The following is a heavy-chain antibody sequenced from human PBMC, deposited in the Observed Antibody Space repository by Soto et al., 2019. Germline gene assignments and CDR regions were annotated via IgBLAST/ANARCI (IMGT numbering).Heavy chain of an antibody. J-gene: IGHJ5*02. Sequence: PSETLSLTCAAYGGSFSGYSWTWIRQPPGTGLEWIGEINHSGSTYYNPSLKSRVTISVDRSKNQFSLKLSSVTAADTAVYYCARVPDRWGQGTLVTVSS. D-gene: IGHD2-2*01. CDR1: GGSFSGYS. CDR2: INHSGST. CDR3: ARVPDR. V-gene: IGHV4-34*01.